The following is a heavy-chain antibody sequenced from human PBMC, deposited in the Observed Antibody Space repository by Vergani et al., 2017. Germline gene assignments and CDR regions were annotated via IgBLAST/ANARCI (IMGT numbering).Heavy chain of an antibody. J-gene: IGHJ5*02. CDR2: ISAYNGNT. V-gene: IGHV1-18*01. CDR1: GYTFTSYG. Sequence: QVQLVQSGAEVKKPGASVKVSCTASGYTFTSYGISWVRQAPGQGLEWMGWISAYNGNTNYAQKLQGRVTMTTDTSTSTDYMELRSLRSEDTAVYYCARDRGDGYNSRLGTRFDPWGQGTLVTVSS. D-gene: IGHD5-24*01. CDR3: ARDRGDGYNSRLGTRFDP.